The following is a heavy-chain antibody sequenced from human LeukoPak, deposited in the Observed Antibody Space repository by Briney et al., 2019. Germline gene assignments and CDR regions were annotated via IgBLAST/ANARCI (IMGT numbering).Heavy chain of an antibody. CDR1: GDSVNSGAFY. CDR3: ARVESSSWYYFDY. J-gene: IGHJ4*02. Sequence: PSETLSLTCNVSGDSVNSGAFYWSWIRQPPGKGLEWIGYIYHGGSIYYNPSLKSRVTISVDKSQNQFSLKVNSVTAADTAVYYCARVESSSWYYFDYWGQGTLVTVSS. CDR2: IYHGGSI. V-gene: IGHV4-30-2*01. D-gene: IGHD6-13*01.